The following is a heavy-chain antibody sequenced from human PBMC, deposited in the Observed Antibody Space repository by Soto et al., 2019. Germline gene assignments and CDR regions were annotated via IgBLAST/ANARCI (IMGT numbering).Heavy chain of an antibody. CDR3: ARFYCSGGSCYGPYYYYMDV. D-gene: IGHD2-15*01. CDR2: MSAYNGNT. J-gene: IGHJ6*03. CDR1: GYTFTSYD. V-gene: IGHV1-18*01. Sequence: ASVKVSCKASGYTFTSYDINWVRQATGQGLEWMGWMSAYNGNTNYAQKLQGRVIMTTDTSTSTAYMELRSLRSDDTAVYYCARFYCSGGSCYGPYYYYMDVWGKGTTVTVSS.